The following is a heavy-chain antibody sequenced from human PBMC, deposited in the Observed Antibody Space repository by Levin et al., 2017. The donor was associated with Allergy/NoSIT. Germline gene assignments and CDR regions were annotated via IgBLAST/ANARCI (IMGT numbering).Heavy chain of an antibody. V-gene: IGHV3-49*03. CDR3: TRDVYYYGSGSYYHDY. CDR1: GFTFGDYA. D-gene: IGHD3-10*01. J-gene: IGHJ4*02. CDR2: IRSKAYGGTT. Sequence: PGGSLRLSCTASGFTFGDYAMSWFRQAPGKGLEWVGFIRSKAYGGTTEYAASVKGRFTISRDDSKSIAYLQMNSLKTEDTAVYYCTRDVYYYGSGSYYHDYWGQGTLVTVSS.